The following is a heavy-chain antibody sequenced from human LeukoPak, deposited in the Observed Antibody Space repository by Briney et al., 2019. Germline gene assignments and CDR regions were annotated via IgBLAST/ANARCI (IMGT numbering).Heavy chain of an antibody. CDR3: ARDRGYDPHYYFDY. V-gene: IGHV3-33*01. CDR2: IWYDGNKK. CDR1: GFTFSSYA. J-gene: IGHJ4*02. D-gene: IGHD5-12*01. Sequence: GGSLRLSCAASGFTFSSYAMHWVRQAPGKGLEWVALIWYDGNKKYFEDSVKGRFTISRDNSKNTLYLQMNSLRAEDTAVYYCARDRGYDPHYYFDYWGQGTLITVSS.